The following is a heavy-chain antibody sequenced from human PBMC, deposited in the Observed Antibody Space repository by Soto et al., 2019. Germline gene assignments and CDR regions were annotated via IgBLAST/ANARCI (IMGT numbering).Heavy chain of an antibody. V-gene: IGHV3-30-3*01. Sequence: QVQLVESGGGVVQPGMSLRLSCAASGFSFGAYTMHWVRQPPGKGLERVAAISYDGNSEEYTDPVKGRCTASRDNFKNTVSLQMNGLKSEDTAVYYCARDGYSGRSDGFDIWGQGTMVTVSS. CDR3: ARDGYSGRSDGFDI. D-gene: IGHD1-26*01. CDR2: ISYDGNSE. J-gene: IGHJ3*02. CDR1: GFSFGAYT.